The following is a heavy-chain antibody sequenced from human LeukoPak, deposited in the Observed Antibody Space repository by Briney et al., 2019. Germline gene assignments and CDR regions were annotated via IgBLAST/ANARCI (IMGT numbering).Heavy chain of an antibody. V-gene: IGHV1-69*04. Sequence: ASVTVSFKASGGTFSSYAISWVRQAPGQGLEWMGRIIPILGIANYAQKFQGRVTITADKSTSKAYMELSSLRSEDTAVYYCARDSGKPKAYFDYWGQGTLVTVSS. D-gene: IGHD4-23*01. J-gene: IGHJ4*02. CDR3: ARDSGKPKAYFDY. CDR2: IIPILGIA. CDR1: GGTFSSYA.